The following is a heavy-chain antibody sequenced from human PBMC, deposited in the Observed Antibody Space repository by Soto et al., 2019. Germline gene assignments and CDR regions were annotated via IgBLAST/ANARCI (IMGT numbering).Heavy chain of an antibody. CDR1: GYTFTDYH. V-gene: IGHV1-2*02. CDR3: ARAETYLDRKGYYYFDD. D-gene: IGHD3-22*01. Sequence: QVQLLQSGAEVKKPGASVKVSCKTSGYTFTDYHTHWVRQAPGQGLEWMGYINPNSGGTNYAQKFQGRVTMTRDTSINTAYMELSRLRSDDTAVYYCARAETYLDRKGYYYFDDWGQGTLVTVSS. CDR2: INPNSGGT. J-gene: IGHJ4*02.